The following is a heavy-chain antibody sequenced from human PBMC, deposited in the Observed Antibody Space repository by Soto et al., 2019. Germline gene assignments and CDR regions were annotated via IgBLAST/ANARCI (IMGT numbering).Heavy chain of an antibody. CDR3: VRERRGYSYAES. CDR1: GFTFSDYA. Sequence: HPGGSLRLSCAASGFTFSDYAMSWLRQPPGKGLEWVSAISGSGDRTYYADSVKGRFTISRDNSKNTLYLQMNSLRAEDSAVYYCVRERRGYSYAESWGQGTLVTVSS. J-gene: IGHJ5*02. V-gene: IGHV3-23*01. CDR2: ISGSGDRT. D-gene: IGHD5-18*01.